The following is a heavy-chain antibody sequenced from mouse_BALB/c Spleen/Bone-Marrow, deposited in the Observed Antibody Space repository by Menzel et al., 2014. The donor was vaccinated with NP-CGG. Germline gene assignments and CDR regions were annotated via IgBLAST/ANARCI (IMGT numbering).Heavy chain of an antibody. D-gene: IGHD1-2*01. CDR2: IDPANGNT. J-gene: IGHJ2*01. CDR3: ARTAPESFDY. CDR1: GFNIXDTY. V-gene: IGHV14-3*02. Sequence: EVKLMESGAELVKPGASVKLSCTASGFNIXDTYMHWVKQRPEQGLEWIGRIDPANGNTKYDPKFQGKATITADTSSNTAYLQLSSLTSEDTAVYYCARTAPESFDYWGQGTTLTVSS.